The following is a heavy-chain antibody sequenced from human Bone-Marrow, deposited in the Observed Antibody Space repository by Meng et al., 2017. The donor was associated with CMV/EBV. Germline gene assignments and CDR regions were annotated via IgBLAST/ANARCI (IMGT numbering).Heavy chain of an antibody. Sequence: ASVKVSCKASGGTFSSYAISWVRQAPGQGLEWMGGINPNSGGTNYAQKFQGRVTMTRDTSISTAYMELSSLRSEDTAVYYCARRAYDSSGYYPYYFDYWGQGTLVTVSS. D-gene: IGHD3-22*01. CDR1: GGTFSSYA. V-gene: IGHV1-2*02. CDR3: ARRAYDSSGYYPYYFDY. CDR2: INPNSGGT. J-gene: IGHJ4*02.